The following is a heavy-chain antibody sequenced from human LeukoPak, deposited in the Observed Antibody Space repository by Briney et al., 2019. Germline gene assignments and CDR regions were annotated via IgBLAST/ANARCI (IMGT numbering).Heavy chain of an antibody. CDR1: GFTFSSYW. CDR2: INSDGSST. D-gene: IGHD6-13*01. J-gene: IGHJ4*02. V-gene: IGHV3-74*01. Sequence: GGSLRLSCAASGFTFSSYWMHWVRHAPGKGLVWVSRINSDGSSTSYADSVKGRFTISRDNAKNTLYLQIHSLRAEDTAVYYCVREVAADFDYWGQGTLVTVSS. CDR3: VREVAADFDY.